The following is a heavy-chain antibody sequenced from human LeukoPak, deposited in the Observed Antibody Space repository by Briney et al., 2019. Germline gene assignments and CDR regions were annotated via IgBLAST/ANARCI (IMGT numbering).Heavy chain of an antibody. J-gene: IGHJ4*02. Sequence: SVKVSCKASGGTFSSYAISWVRQAPGQGLEWMGRIIPILGIANYAQKFQGRVTMTRNTSISTAYMELSSLRSEDTAVYYCARGSWGDPTVWGQGTLVTVSS. CDR2: IIPILGIA. V-gene: IGHV1-69*04. CDR1: GGTFSSYA. D-gene: IGHD3-16*01. CDR3: ARGSWGDPTV.